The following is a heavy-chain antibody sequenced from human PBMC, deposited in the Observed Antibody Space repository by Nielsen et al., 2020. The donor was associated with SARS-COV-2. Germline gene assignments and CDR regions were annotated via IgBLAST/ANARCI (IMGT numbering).Heavy chain of an antibody. CDR2: ISSSSSYI. CDR1: GFTFSSYS. J-gene: IGHJ1*01. CDR3: AKMSPPGLAAGAAEYFQY. Sequence: GESLKISCAASGFTFSSYSMNWVRQAPGKGLEWVSSISSSSSYIYYADSVKGRFTISRDKSKNTLYVLMNSLRAEDTAVYYCAKMSPPGLAAGAAEYFQYWGQGTLVTVSS. V-gene: IGHV3-21*04. D-gene: IGHD6-13*01.